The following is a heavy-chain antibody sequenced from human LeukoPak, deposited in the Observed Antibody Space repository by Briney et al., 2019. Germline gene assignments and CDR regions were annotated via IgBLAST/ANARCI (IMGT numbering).Heavy chain of an antibody. J-gene: IGHJ5*02. D-gene: IGHD2-2*01. CDR2: IYYSGST. CDR1: GGSISSSSYY. Sequence: SETLSLTCTVSGGSISSSSYYWGWIRQPPGKGLEWIGSIYYSGSTYYNPSLKSRVTISVDTSKNQFSLKLSSVTAADTAVYYCARGGGYCSSTSCYDDDNWFDPWGQGTLVTVSS. CDR3: ARGGGYCSSTSCYDDDNWFDP. V-gene: IGHV4-39*01.